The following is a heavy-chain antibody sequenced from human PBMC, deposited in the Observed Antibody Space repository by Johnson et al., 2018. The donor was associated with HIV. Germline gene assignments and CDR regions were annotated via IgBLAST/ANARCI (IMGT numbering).Heavy chain of an antibody. CDR3: ARELSGDAFDI. CDR1: GFTFSSYA. Sequence: QVQLVESGGGLVQPGGSLRLSCVASGFTFSSYAMHWVRQAPGKGLEWVAVISYDGSNKYYADSVKGRFTISRDNSKNTLYLQMNSLRAEDTAVYYCARELSGDAFDIWGQGTMVTVSS. CDR2: ISYDGSNK. J-gene: IGHJ3*02. V-gene: IGHV3-30-3*01. D-gene: IGHD1-26*01.